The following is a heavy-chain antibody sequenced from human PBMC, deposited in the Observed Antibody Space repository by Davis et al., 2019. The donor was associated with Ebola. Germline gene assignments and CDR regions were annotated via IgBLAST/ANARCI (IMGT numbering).Heavy chain of an antibody. J-gene: IGHJ1*01. Sequence: GESLKISCAASGFTFSSYSMNWVRQAPGKGLEWVGRIKSKTDGGTTDYAAPVKGRFTISRDDSKNTLYLQMNSLRAEDTAVYYCAKDRSDAMIVVVITEYFQHWGQGTLVTVSS. CDR1: GFTFSSYS. CDR2: IKSKTDGGTT. D-gene: IGHD3-22*01. V-gene: IGHV3-15*01. CDR3: AKDRSDAMIVVVITEYFQH.